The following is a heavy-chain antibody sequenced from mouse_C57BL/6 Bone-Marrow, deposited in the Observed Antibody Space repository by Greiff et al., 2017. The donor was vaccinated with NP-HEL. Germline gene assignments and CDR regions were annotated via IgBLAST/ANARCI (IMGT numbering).Heavy chain of an antibody. V-gene: IGHV8-8*01. CDR3: ARMENDYDSYYFDY. D-gene: IGHD2-4*01. J-gene: IGHJ2*01. CDR2: IWWDDDK. Sequence: QVTLKVCGPGILQPSQTLSLTCSFSGFSLSTFGMGVGWIRQPSGKGLEWLAHIWWDDDKYYNPALKSRLTISKDTSKNQVFLKIANVDTADTATYYCARMENDYDSYYFDYWGQGTTLTVSS. CDR1: GFSLSTFGMG.